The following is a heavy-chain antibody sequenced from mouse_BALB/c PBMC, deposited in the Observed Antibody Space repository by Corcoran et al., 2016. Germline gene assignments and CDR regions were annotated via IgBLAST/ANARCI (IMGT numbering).Heavy chain of an antibody. CDR2: INTYTGEP. Sequence: QIQLVQSGPELKKPGETVKISCKASGYTFTNYGMNWVKQAPGKGLKWMGWINTYTGEPTYADDFKGRFAFSLETSASTAYLQINNLKNEDTATYFCARWDGFYYFDYWGQGTTLTVSS. CDR1: GYTFTNYG. CDR3: ARWDGFYYFDY. J-gene: IGHJ2*01. V-gene: IGHV9-3-1*01. D-gene: IGHD2-3*01.